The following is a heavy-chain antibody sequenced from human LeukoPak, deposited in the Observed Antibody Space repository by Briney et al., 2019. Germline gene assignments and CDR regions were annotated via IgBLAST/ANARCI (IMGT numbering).Heavy chain of an antibody. D-gene: IGHD3-16*01. V-gene: IGHV3-7*03. J-gene: IGHJ6*02. CDR2: INHNGNVN. Sequence: GGSLRLSCAASGFTFSSYWMNWARQAPGKGLEWVASINHNGNVNYYVDSVKGRFTISRDNAKNSLYLQMSNLRTEDTAVYFCARGGGLDVWGQGATVTVSS. CDR3: ARGGGLDV. CDR1: GFTFSSYW.